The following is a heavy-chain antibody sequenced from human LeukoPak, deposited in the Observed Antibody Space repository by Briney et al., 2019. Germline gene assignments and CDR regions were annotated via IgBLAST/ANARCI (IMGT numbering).Heavy chain of an antibody. Sequence: SETLSLTCTVSGGSISSYYWSWIRQPPGEGLEWIGYISYSGSTNYNPSLKSRVTISVDTSKNQFSLKLSSVTAADTALYYCARDSGVVPAAYDYWGQGTTVTVSS. V-gene: IGHV4-59*01. CDR3: ARDSGVVPAAYDY. D-gene: IGHD2-2*01. CDR1: GGSISSYY. CDR2: ISYSGST. J-gene: IGHJ4*02.